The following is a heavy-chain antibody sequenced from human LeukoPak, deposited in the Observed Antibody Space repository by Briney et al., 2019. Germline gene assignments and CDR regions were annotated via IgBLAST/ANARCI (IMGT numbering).Heavy chain of an antibody. J-gene: IGHJ6*02. V-gene: IGHV1-69*02. Sequence: GSSVTVSCKASGGTFSSYTISWVGQAPGQGVEWMGRIIPILGIANYAQKFQGRVTITADKSTSTAYMELSSLRSEDTAVFYCARGHQPPYYGMDVWGQGTTVTVSS. CDR3: ARGHQPPYYGMDV. CDR2: IIPILGIA. CDR1: GGTFSSYT.